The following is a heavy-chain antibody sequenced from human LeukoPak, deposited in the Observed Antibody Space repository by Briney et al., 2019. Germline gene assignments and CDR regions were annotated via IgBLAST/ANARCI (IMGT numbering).Heavy chain of an antibody. V-gene: IGHV4-39*07. CDR3: ARDHSSSSEDY. Sequence: PSETLSLTCTVSGGSISSSNYFWGWIRQSPGKGLEWIGTIYYSGTTYYNPSLKSRVTISIDMSKNHFSLNLNSVTAADTAVYYCARDHSSSSEDYWGQGTLVTVSS. CDR2: IYYSGTT. D-gene: IGHD6-13*01. J-gene: IGHJ4*02. CDR1: GGSISSSNYF.